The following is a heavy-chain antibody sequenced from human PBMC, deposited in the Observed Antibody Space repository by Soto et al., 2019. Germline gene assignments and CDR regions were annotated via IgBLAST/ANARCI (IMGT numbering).Heavy chain of an antibody. CDR1: GGSISSGGYY. CDR3: ARGLLRTRTDGYIVVVPAAMEVWFDP. CDR2: IYYSGST. D-gene: IGHD2-2*01. Sequence: SETLSLTCTVSGGSISSGGYYWSWIRQHPGKGLEWIGYIYYSGSTYYNPSLKSRVTISVDTSKNQFALKLSSVTAADTAVYYCARGLLRTRTDGYIVVVPAAMEVWFDPWGQGTLVTVSS. J-gene: IGHJ5*02. V-gene: IGHV4-31*03.